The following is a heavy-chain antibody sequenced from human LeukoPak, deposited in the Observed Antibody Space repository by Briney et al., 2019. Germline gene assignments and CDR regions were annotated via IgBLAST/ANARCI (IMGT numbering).Heavy chain of an antibody. CDR3: ARDWSSGLDY. D-gene: IGHD6-19*01. Sequence: ASVKVSCKASGYIFTDYYMHWVRQAPGQELGWMGRINPNSGGTNYAQKFQGRVTMTRDTSISTAYMELSRLRSDDTAVYYCARDWSSGLDYWGQGTLVTVSS. V-gene: IGHV1/OR15-1*04. CDR1: GYIFTDYY. J-gene: IGHJ4*02. CDR2: INPNSGGT.